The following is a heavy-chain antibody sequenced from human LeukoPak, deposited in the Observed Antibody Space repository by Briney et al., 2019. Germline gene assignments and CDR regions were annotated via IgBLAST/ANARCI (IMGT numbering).Heavy chain of an antibody. D-gene: IGHD3-3*01. CDR2: MNPNSGNT. CDR3: ARMGYYDFWSGYPSFYYYYYMDV. Sequence: ASVKVSCKASGYTFTSYDINWVRQATGQGLEWMGWMNPNSGNTGYAQKFQGRVTMTRNTSISTAYMELSSLRSEDTAVYYCARMGYYDFWSGYPSFYYYYYMDVWGKGTTVTVPS. CDR1: GYTFTSYD. V-gene: IGHV1-8*01. J-gene: IGHJ6*03.